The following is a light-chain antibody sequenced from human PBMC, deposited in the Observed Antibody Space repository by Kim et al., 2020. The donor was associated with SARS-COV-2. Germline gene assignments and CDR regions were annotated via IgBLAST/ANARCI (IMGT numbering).Light chain of an antibody. J-gene: IGLJ3*02. CDR2: SDR. CDR3: QVWDSSSDHWV. CDR1: NNGRKA. V-gene: IGLV3-12*02. Sequence: TEQMAKSTCGGKNNGRKAVHWYKQKPGQDPVLVIYSDRNRPSGIPERFSGANPGNTATLTITRIEAGDEADYYCQVWDSSSDHWVFGGGTQLTVL.